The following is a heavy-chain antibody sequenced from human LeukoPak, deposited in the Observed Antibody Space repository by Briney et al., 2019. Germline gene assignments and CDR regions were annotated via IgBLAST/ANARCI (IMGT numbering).Heavy chain of an antibody. Sequence: SETLSLTCAVYGGSFSGYYWSCIRQPPGKGVEWIGEINHSRSTNYNPSLKSRVTISVDTSKNQFSLKLSSVTAADTAVYYCARGRQYTSSRWFDPWGQGTLVTVSS. D-gene: IGHD6-6*01. V-gene: IGHV4-34*01. J-gene: IGHJ5*02. CDR1: GGSFSGYY. CDR3: ARGRQYTSSRWFDP. CDR2: INHSRST.